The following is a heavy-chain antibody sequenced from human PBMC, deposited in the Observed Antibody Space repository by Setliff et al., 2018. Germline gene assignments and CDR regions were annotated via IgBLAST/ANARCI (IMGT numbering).Heavy chain of an antibody. D-gene: IGHD3-16*01. CDR3: ARDQTLREVWFDP. CDR2: IYYSGST. Sequence: SSETLSLTCTVSGGSISSYYWSWIRQPPGKGLEWIGYIYYSGSTDSHPSLKSRVSISIDTSKNQFSLNVRSVTAADTAIYYCARDQTLREVWFDPWGQGTLVTVSS. CDR1: GGSISSYY. J-gene: IGHJ5*02. V-gene: IGHV4-59*01.